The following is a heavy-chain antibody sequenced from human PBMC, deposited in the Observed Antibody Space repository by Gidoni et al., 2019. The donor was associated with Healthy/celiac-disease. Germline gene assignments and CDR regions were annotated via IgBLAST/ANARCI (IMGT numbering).Heavy chain of an antibody. CDR1: GSSFPSYW. J-gene: IGHJ6*02. CDR3: ARHTFGELHSYGMDV. CDR2: IDPSDSYT. D-gene: IGHD3-10*01. V-gene: IGHV5-10-1*01. Sequence: EVQLVQSGAEVKKPGESLRISCNGSGSSFPSYWISWVRQMPGKGLEWMGRIDPSDSYTNYSPSFQGHVTISADKSISTAYLQWSSLKASDTAMYYCARHTFGELHSYGMDVWGQGTTVTVSS.